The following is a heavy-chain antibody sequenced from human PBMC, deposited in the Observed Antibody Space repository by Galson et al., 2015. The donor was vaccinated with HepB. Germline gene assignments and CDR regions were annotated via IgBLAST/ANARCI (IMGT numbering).Heavy chain of an antibody. J-gene: IGHJ4*02. D-gene: IGHD5-12*01. CDR1: GFTFSDYA. CDR3: AKSSGYASGYYFEY. V-gene: IGHV3-23*01. CDR2: IIGSGDRT. Sequence: SLRLSCAASGFTFSDYAMTWVRQAPGKGLEGVSTIIGSGDRTYYPGSVKGRFTISRDNSKNTLFLQIDSLRAEDTAVYYCAKSSGYASGYYFEYWGQGILVTVSS.